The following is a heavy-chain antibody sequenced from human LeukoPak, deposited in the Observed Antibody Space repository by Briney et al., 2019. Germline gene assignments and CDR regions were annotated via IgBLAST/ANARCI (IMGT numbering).Heavy chain of an antibody. CDR1: GDSISNTSYS. D-gene: IGHD6-6*01. CDR3: ARGFNIYSSSPLDY. V-gene: IGHV4-39*07. J-gene: IGHJ4*02. CDR2: LFYSGST. Sequence: SETLSLTCSVSGDSISNTSYSWGWIRQPPGKGLEWIGSLFYSGSTYYNPSLKSRVNISVDTSKNQVSLKLSSVTAADTAVYYCARGFNIYSSSPLDYWGQGTLATVSS.